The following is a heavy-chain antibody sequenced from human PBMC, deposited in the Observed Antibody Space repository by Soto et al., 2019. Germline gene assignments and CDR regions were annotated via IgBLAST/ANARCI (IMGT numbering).Heavy chain of an antibody. CDR2: ISGSSTST. Sequence: EVQLSGSGGGLVPPGGSLRLSCAASGFTFSSYAMSWVRQAPGKGLEWVSAISGSSTSTYYADSVKGRFTISRDNSKNTLYLQMNSLRAEDTAVYYCAKDPSSGFAMENDFDYWGQGTLVTVSS. CDR1: GFTFSSYA. D-gene: IGHD3-10*01. J-gene: IGHJ4*02. CDR3: AKDPSSGFAMENDFDY. V-gene: IGHV3-23*01.